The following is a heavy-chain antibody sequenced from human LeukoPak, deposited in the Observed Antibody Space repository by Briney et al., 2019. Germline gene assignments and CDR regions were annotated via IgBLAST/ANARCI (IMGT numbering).Heavy chain of an antibody. CDR2: INPSGGST. J-gene: IGHJ4*02. CDR1: GYTVTSSY. D-gene: IGHD3-22*01. CDR3: ARCGAAQAYSYDRRLPGY. V-gene: IGHV1-46*01. Sequence: ASVEVSCKASGYTVTSSYMHWVRQAPGQGLEWMGIINPSGGSTSYAQKFTGRVTMTRDTSTSPVYMALSSLRSEDTAMYYCARCGAAQAYSYDRRLPGYWGQGSL.